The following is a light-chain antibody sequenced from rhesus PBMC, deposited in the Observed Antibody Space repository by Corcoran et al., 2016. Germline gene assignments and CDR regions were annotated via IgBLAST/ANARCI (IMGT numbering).Light chain of an antibody. Sequence: DIVMTQSPDSLAVSLGERVTINCKSSQSLLYSYNNKNYLAWYQQKPGQAPKLLIYWAATREYGVPNRCRGSGAGTDFTLTSSGLQAEDVAVYYCQQYYSTPYSFGQGTKVEIK. CDR2: WAA. CDR3: QQYYSTPYS. J-gene: IGKJ2*01. CDR1: QSLLYSYNNKNY. V-gene: IGKV4-1*01.